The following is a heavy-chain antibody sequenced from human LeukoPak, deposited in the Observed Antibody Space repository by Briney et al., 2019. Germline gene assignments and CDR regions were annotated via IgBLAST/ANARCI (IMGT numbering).Heavy chain of an antibody. CDR1: GGTFSSYA. V-gene: IGHV1-69*13. CDR3: ASQGRYSSSLFDP. CDR2: IIPIFGTA. D-gene: IGHD6-13*01. J-gene: IGHJ5*02. Sequence: GASVKVSCKASGGTFSSYAISWVRQAPGQGLEWMGGIIPIFGTANYAQKFQGRVTITADESTSTAYMELSSLRSEDTAVYYCASQGRYSSSLFDPWGQGTLVTVSS.